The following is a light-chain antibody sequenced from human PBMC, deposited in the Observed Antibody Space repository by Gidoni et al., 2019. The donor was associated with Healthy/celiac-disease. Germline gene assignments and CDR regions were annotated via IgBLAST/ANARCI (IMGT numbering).Light chain of an antibody. CDR2: DAS. V-gene: IGKV1-5*01. CDR1: QSISSW. CDR3: QQYNSYSKT. Sequence: DIQMTQSPSTLSASVGDRVTITCRASQSISSWLAWYQQKPGKAPKLLIYDASSLESGVPSRFSGSGSGTEFTLTISSLQPDDFATYYCQQYNSYSKTCXQXTKVEIK. J-gene: IGKJ1*01.